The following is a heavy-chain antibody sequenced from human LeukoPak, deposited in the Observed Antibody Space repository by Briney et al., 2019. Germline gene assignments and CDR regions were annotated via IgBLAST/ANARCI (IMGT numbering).Heavy chain of an antibody. Sequence: GGSLRLSCAASGFTFTNYAMSWVRQPPGKGLEWVSAITSSGGSPLYADSVKGRFTISRDNTKNTLYLQMSSLRAEGTAVYYCAKKRGSGGLFYFDYWGQGTLVTVSS. CDR1: GFTFTNYA. V-gene: IGHV3-23*01. CDR2: ITSSGGSP. CDR3: AKKRGSGGLFYFDY. J-gene: IGHJ4*02. D-gene: IGHD3-10*01.